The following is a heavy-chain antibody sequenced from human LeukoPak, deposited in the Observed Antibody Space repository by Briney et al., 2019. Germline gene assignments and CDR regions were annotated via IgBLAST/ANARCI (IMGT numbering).Heavy chain of an antibody. CDR3: ARGKVGVVRFELYGMDV. V-gene: IGHV3-66*02. Sequence: GGSLRLSCAASGFTVGSNYMSWVRQAPGKGLEWVSVIYSGGSTYYADSVKGRFTISRDNSKNTLYLQMNSLRAEDTAVYYCARGKVGVVRFELYGMDVWGQGTTVTVSS. CDR2: IYSGGST. J-gene: IGHJ6*02. CDR1: GFTVGSNY. D-gene: IGHD2-15*01.